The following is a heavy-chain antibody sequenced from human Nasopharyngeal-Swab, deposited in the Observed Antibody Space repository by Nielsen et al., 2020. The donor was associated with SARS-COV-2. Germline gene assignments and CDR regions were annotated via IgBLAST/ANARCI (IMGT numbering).Heavy chain of an antibody. Sequence: GESLKISCAASGFTFSSYSMNWVRQAPGKGLEWVSSISSSSSYIYYADSVKGRFTISRDNAKNSLYLQMNSLREEDTAVYYCARNLASRSSSWCFDYWGQGTLVTVSS. CDR3: ARNLASRSSSWCFDY. CDR2: ISSSSSYI. CDR1: GFTFSSYS. V-gene: IGHV3-21*01. J-gene: IGHJ4*02. D-gene: IGHD6-13*01.